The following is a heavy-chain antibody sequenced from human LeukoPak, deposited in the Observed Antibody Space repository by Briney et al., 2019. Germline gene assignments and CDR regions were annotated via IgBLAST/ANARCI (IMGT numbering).Heavy chain of an antibody. D-gene: IGHD7-27*01. CDR2: FDPEDGET. CDR1: GYTLTELS. CDR3: ATATNWGESYFDY. V-gene: IGHV1-24*01. J-gene: IGHJ4*02. Sequence: GASVKVSCKVSGYTLTELSMHWVRQAPGEGLEWMGGFDPEDGETIYAQKFQGRVTMTEDTSTDTAYMELSSLRSEDTAVYYCATATNWGESYFDYWGQGTLVTVSS.